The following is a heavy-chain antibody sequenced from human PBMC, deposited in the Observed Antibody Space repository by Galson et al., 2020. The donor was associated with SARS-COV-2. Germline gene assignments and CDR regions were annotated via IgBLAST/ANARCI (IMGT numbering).Heavy chain of an antibody. V-gene: IGHV4-38-2*02. CDR2: VYARGST. Sequence: SETLSLPCTVSGYSVSTTNYWGWVRQPPGRGLEWNGSVYARGSTYFNQPLKHRLKLSLATSKNQCSLRLTPVTAADTALYYCARQGVPMIFLLTVLCWFFDLWVRGSLGTVCS. CDR1: GYSVSTTNY. CDR3: ARQGVPMIFLLTVLCWFFDL. J-gene: IGHJ2*01. D-gene: IGHD2-15*01.